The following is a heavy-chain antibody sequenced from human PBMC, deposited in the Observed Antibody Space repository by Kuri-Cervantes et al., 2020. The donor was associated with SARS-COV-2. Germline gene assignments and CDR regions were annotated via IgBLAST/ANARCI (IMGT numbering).Heavy chain of an antibody. Sequence: ASVKVSCKASGYIFTSYGISWVRQAPGQGLEWMGWISGYNLKTIYAQKVQDRVTMTVDTSTDTAFMEVRSPRSDDTAVYYCARDRVTPSSWTHYYDSSGYDPWGQGTLVTVSS. CDR3: ARDRVTPSSWTHYYDSSGYDP. CDR2: ISGYNLKT. J-gene: IGHJ5*02. V-gene: IGHV1-18*04. D-gene: IGHD3-22*01. CDR1: GYIFTSYG.